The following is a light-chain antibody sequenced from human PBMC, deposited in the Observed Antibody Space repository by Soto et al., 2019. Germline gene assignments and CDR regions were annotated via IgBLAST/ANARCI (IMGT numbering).Light chain of an antibody. V-gene: IGLV2-14*01. CDR2: EVN. CDR1: ASDVGGYNY. CDR3: NSYTSSSTFV. J-gene: IGLJ1*01. Sequence: QSALTQPASVSGSPGQSITISCTGTASDVGGYNYVSWYQQLPGKAPKLMIYEVNNRPSGVSNRFSASKSGNTASLTISGLLAEDEADYYCNSYTSSSTFVFGTGTKVTVL.